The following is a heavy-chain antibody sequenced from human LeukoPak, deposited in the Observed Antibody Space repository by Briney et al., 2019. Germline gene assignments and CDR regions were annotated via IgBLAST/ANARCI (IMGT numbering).Heavy chain of an antibody. Sequence: PGGSLRLSCAASGFTFSSYSMSWVRQAPGKGLEWVSSISSSSSYIYYADSVKGRFTISRDNAKSSLYLQMNSLRAEDTAVYYCAREPLYYGSGSPTDGGEFYDYWGQGTLVTVSS. CDR2: ISSSSSYI. CDR3: AREPLYYGSGSPTDGGEFYDY. V-gene: IGHV3-21*01. D-gene: IGHD3-10*01. J-gene: IGHJ4*02. CDR1: GFTFSSYS.